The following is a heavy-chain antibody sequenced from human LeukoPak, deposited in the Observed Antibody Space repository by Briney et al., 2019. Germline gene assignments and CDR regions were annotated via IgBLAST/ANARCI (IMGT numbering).Heavy chain of an antibody. CDR1: GFIFSNYY. CDR2: INEDGSVE. CDR3: ARTLVDY. J-gene: IGHJ4*02. Sequence: GGSLRLSCAASGFIFSNYYMSWVRQAPGKGLEWVANINEDGSVEYYVDSVKGRFTISRGNPKNSLYLLMNNLRAEDTAAYYCARTLVDYWGQGALVTVSS. V-gene: IGHV3-7*01.